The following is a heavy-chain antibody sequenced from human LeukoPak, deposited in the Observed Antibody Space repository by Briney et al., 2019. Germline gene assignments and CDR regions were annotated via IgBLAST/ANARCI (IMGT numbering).Heavy chain of an antibody. CDR1: GVSISSYY. D-gene: IGHD3-10*01. Sequence: PSETLSLTCTVSGVSISSYYWSWIRQPPGKGLEWIGYIYYSGSTNYNPSLKSRVTISVDTSKNQFSLKLSSVTAADTAVYYCARRSGGYYGSGSYPNDYWGQGTLVTVSS. CDR2: IYYSGST. V-gene: IGHV4-59*12. CDR3: ARRSGGYYGSGSYPNDY. J-gene: IGHJ4*02.